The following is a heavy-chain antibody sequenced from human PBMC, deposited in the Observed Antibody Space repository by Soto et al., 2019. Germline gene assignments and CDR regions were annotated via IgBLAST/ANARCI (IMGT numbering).Heavy chain of an antibody. Sequence: PGGSLRLSCAASGFTLNNYVVNWVRQAPGKGLEWVSGISGNDATTHYADSVQGRFTISRDSSKNTVYLQMNSLRADDTAVYYCAKDESGTYRFFDYWGQGTPVTVSS. J-gene: IGHJ4*02. CDR3: AKDESGTYRFFDY. CDR1: GFTLNNYV. CDR2: ISGNDATT. V-gene: IGHV3-23*01. D-gene: IGHD1-26*01.